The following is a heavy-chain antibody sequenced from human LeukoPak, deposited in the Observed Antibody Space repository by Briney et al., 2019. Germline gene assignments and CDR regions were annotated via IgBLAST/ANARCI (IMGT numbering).Heavy chain of an antibody. CDR3: ARRTKIFSRDGYKGGFDY. CDR1: GDSISSGDYY. V-gene: IGHV4-61*02. Sequence: SETLSLTCTVSGDSISSGDYYWSWIRQPAGKGLEWIGRISSSGSTNYNPSLKSRVTISVDTSKNQFSLKLSSVTAADTAVYYCARRTKIFSRDGYKGGFDYWGQGTLVTVSS. CDR2: ISSSGST. J-gene: IGHJ4*02. D-gene: IGHD5-24*01.